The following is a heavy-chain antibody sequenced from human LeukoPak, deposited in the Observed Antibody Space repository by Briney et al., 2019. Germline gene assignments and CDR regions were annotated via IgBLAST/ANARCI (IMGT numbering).Heavy chain of an antibody. J-gene: IGHJ4*02. Sequence: GGSLRLSCAASGFTFSSYWMNWVRQAPGKGLEWVANINQDGSAEYYVDSVKGRFTISRDNAKNSLYLQMSSLRAEDTAVYYCARDTSRNDLDYWGQGTLVTVSS. CDR3: ARDTSRNDLDY. V-gene: IGHV3-7*04. D-gene: IGHD1-1*01. CDR2: INQDGSAE. CDR1: GFTFSSYW.